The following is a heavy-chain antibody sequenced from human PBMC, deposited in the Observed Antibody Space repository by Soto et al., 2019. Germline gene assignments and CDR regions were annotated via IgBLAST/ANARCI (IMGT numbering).Heavy chain of an antibody. CDR2: INDSGNI. CDR1: GGSFSGYQ. J-gene: IGHJ6*03. V-gene: IGHV4-34*01. Sequence: QVQLQQWGAGLLKPSETLSLTCAVYGGSFSGYQWTWIRQTPGKGLEWIGEINDSGNINYNPSLKIRVTILVDTAKKQISLKLSSVTAADTAVYYCARGLILWFGELSRRGGYYYYMDVWGKGTTVIVSS. CDR3: ARGLILWFGELSRRGGYYYYMDV. D-gene: IGHD3-10*01.